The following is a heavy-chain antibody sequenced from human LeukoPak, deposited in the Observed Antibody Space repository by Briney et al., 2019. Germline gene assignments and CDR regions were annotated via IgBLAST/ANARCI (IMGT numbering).Heavy chain of an antibody. J-gene: IGHJ5*02. CDR1: GFTFSSYG. Sequence: GGSLRLSCAASGFTFSSYGMHWVRQAPGKGLEWVAVIWYDGSNKYYADSVKGRFTISRDNSKNTLYLQMNSLRAEDTAVYYCARDRQGKGSDPWGQGTLVTVSS. CDR3: ARDRQGKGSDP. D-gene: IGHD3-10*01. CDR2: IWYDGSNK. V-gene: IGHV3-33*01.